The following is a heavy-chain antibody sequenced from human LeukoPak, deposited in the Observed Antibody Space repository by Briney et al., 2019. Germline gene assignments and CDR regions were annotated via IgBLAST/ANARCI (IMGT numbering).Heavy chain of an antibody. D-gene: IGHD2-2*01. J-gene: IGHJ4*02. Sequence: SETLSLTCTVSGGSIRSSTDYWGWIRQPPGKELEWIGSIYYSGSTYYNPSLKSRVTISVDTSKNQFSVKLSSVTAADTAVYYCARFHPAALNYIAQWGQGTLVTVSS. V-gene: IGHV4-39*07. CDR3: ARFHPAALNYIAQ. CDR1: GGSIRSSTDY. CDR2: IYYSGST.